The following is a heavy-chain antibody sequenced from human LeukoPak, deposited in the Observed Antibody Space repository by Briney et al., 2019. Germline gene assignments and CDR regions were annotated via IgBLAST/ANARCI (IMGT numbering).Heavy chain of an antibody. CDR1: GLTFSDYY. CDR3: ARDGGSSWYFDY. V-gene: IGHV3-11*04. J-gene: IGHJ4*02. Sequence: GGSLRLSCAASGLTFSDYYMSWIRQAPGKGLECVSYISSSGNTTYHADSVRGRFTISRDNAKNSLYLQMSSLRAEDTAVYYCARDGGSSWYFDYWGQGTLVTVSS. CDR2: ISSSGNTT. D-gene: IGHD6-13*01.